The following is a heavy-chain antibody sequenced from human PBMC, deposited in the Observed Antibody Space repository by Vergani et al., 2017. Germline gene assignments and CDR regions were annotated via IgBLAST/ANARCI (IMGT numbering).Heavy chain of an antibody. Sequence: QVQLVESGGGVVQPGRSLRLSCAASGFTFSSYGMHWVRQAPGKGLEWVAVISYDGSNKYYADSVKGRFTISSDNSKNTLYLQMNSLRAEDTAVYYCAKDKYSSGWYYFGYWGQGTLVTVSS. V-gene: IGHV3-30*18. D-gene: IGHD6-19*01. CDR1: GFTFSSYG. J-gene: IGHJ4*02. CDR3: AKDKYSSGWYYFGY. CDR2: ISYDGSNK.